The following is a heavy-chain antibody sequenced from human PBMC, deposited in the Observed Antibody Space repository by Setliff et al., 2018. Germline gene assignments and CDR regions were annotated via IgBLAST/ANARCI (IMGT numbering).Heavy chain of an antibody. CDR1: GFTFSSYS. Sequence: GGSLRLSCAASGFTFSSYSMNWVRQAPGKGLEWVSYISSSSSSIYYADSVKGRFTISRDNAKNSLYLQMNSLRAEDTAVYYCARDRRPFNWGGNDAFDIWGQGTMVTVSS. CDR2: ISSSSSSI. J-gene: IGHJ3*02. D-gene: IGHD7-27*01. CDR3: ARDRRPFNWGGNDAFDI. V-gene: IGHV3-48*01.